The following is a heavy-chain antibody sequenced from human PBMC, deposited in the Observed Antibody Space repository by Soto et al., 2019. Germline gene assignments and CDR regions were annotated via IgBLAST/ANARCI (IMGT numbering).Heavy chain of an antibody. CDR3: ARVEDYYDSSGYRGLGMDV. CDR1: GGTFSSYA. V-gene: IGHV1-69*13. J-gene: IGHJ6*02. D-gene: IGHD3-22*01. CDR2: IIPIFGTA. Sequence: SVKVSCKASGGTFSSYAISWVRQAPGQGLEWIGGIIPIFGTANYAQKFQGRVTITADESTSTAYMELSSLRSEDTAVYYCARVEDYYDSSGYRGLGMDVWGQGTTVTVSS.